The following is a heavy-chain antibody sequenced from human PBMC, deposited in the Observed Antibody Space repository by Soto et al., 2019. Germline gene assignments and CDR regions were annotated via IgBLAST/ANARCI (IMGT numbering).Heavy chain of an antibody. V-gene: IGHV4-39*01. CDR2: IYYSGST. Sequence: SETLSLTCTVSGGSISSSSYYWGWIRQPPGKGLEWIGSIYYSGSTYYNPSLKSRVTISVDTSKNQFSLKLSSVTAADTAVYYCAYGSGSYSRRGLGAFDIWGQGTMVTVSS. CDR1: GGSISSSSYY. J-gene: IGHJ3*02. D-gene: IGHD3-10*01. CDR3: AYGSGSYSRRGLGAFDI.